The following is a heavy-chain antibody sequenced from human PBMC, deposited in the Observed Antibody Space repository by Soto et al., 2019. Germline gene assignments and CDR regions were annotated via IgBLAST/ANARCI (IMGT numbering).Heavy chain of an antibody. CDR1: GYTFTGYY. Sequence: QVPLVQSGAEVKKPGASVKVSCKASGYTFTGYYMHWVRQAPGQGLEWMGWINPDSGGTSYAQKFQGRVTMTRDKSISTAYMELSSLRSDDTAVYYCARDLTGATDRNDYWGQGPLVTVSS. CDR2: INPDSGGT. CDR3: ARDLTGATDRNDY. J-gene: IGHJ4*02. V-gene: IGHV1-2*02. D-gene: IGHD1-20*01.